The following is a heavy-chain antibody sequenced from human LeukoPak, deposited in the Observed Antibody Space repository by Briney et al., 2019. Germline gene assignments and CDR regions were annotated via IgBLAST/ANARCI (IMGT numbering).Heavy chain of an antibody. J-gene: IGHJ4*02. CDR2: ISTSGSYT. D-gene: IGHD6-13*01. CDR3: ARDSIAAAGTGTY. V-gene: IGHV3-11*06. Sequence: GGSLRLSCAASGFTFGDYYMSWIRQAPGKGLEWVSYISTSGSYTNYADSVRGRFTISRDNAKNSLYMQMNSLRAEDTAVYYCARDSIAAAGTGTYWGQGTLVTVSS. CDR1: GFTFGDYY.